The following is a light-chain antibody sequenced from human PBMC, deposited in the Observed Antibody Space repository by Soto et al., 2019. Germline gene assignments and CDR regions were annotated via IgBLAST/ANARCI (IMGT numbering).Light chain of an antibody. J-gene: IGLJ2*01. CDR3: AAWDDSLNGVV. CDR1: SSNIGNNA. CDR2: YDD. V-gene: IGLV1-36*01. Sequence: QSVLTQPPSVSEAPRQRVTISCSGSSSNIGNNAVNWYQQLPGKAPKLLIYYDDLLPSGVSDRFSGSKSGISASLAISGLQSEDEADYYCAAWDDSLNGVVFGGGTKVTVL.